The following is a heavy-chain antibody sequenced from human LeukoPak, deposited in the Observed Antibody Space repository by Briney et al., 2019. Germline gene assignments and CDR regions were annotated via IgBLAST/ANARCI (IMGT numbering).Heavy chain of an antibody. D-gene: IGHD3-22*01. CDR1: GYSISSGYY. V-gene: IGHV4-38-2*01. Sequence: PSETLSLTCAVSGYSISSGYYWGWIRPPPGKGLEWIGIIYHSGSTYYNPSLKSRVTISLDTSRNQFSLRLSSVTAADTAVYYCARHRFFDSSGYYYDFDYWGQGTLVTVSS. CDR2: IYHSGST. CDR3: ARHRFFDSSGYYYDFDY. J-gene: IGHJ4*02.